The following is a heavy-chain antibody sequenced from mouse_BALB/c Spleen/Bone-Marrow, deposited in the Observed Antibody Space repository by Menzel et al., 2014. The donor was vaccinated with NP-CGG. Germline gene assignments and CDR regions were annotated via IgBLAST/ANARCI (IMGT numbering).Heavy chain of an antibody. J-gene: IGHJ2*01. D-gene: IGHD4-1*01. CDR1: GYTFTSYW. Sequence: QVQLQQSGAELVKPGAPVKLSCKASGYTFTSYWMHWVKQRPGQGLEWIGEINPSNGRTNYNEKFKSKATLTVDKSSSTAYMQLSSLTSEDSAVYYCARDWDEAYYFDYWGQDTTLTVSS. CDR3: ARDWDEAYYFDY. V-gene: IGHV1S81*02. CDR2: INPSNGRT.